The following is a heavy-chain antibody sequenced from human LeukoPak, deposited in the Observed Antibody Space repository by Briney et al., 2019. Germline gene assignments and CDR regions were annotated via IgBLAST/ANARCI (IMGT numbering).Heavy chain of an antibody. Sequence: SGTLSLTCAVSGGSISSSNWWSWVRQPPGKGLEWIGEIYHSGSTNYHPSLKSRVTISVDKSKNQFSLKLSSMTAADTAVYYCARSGAAAGSYYFDYWGQGTLVTVSS. CDR3: ARSGAAAGSYYFDY. J-gene: IGHJ4*02. D-gene: IGHD6-13*01. CDR1: GGSISSSNW. V-gene: IGHV4-4*02. CDR2: IYHSGST.